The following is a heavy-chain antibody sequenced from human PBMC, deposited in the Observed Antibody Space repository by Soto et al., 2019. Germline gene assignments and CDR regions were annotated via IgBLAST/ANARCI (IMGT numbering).Heavy chain of an antibody. Sequence: QVQLVESGGGVVQPGRSLRLSCAASGFTFSSYGMHWVRQAPGKGLEWVAVIWYDGSNKYYADSVKGRFTISRDNSKNTLYLHMNSLRAEDTAVYYCAREEEYSSGWYSGAFDIWGQGTMVTVSS. J-gene: IGHJ3*02. CDR1: GFTFSSYG. CDR2: IWYDGSNK. V-gene: IGHV3-33*01. D-gene: IGHD6-19*01. CDR3: AREEEYSSGWYSGAFDI.